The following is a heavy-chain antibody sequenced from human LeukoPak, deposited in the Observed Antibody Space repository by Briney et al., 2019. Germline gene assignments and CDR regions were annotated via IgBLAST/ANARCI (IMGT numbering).Heavy chain of an antibody. D-gene: IGHD1-1*01. Sequence: APVKVSCKASGYTFTGYYMHWVRQAPGQGLEWMGWINPNSGGTNYAQKFQGRVTMTRDTSISTAYMDLSRLRSDDTAVYYCARDIGLQQDPYFDYWGQGTLVTVSS. CDR3: ARDIGLQQDPYFDY. CDR2: INPNSGGT. CDR1: GYTFTGYY. J-gene: IGHJ4*02. V-gene: IGHV1-2*02.